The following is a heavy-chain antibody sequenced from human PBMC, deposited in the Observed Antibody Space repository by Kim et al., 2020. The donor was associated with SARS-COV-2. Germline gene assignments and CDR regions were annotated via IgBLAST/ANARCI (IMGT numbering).Heavy chain of an antibody. Sequence: ASVKVSCKASGYTFTSYYMHWVRQAPGQGLEWMGIINPSGGSTSYAQKFQGRVTMTRDTSTSTVYMELSSLRSEDTAVYYCARDPTPPKYYDFWSGYYGGAFDIWGQGTMVTVSS. CDR3: ARDPTPPKYYDFWSGYYGGAFDI. CDR2: INPSGGST. D-gene: IGHD3-3*01. J-gene: IGHJ3*02. CDR1: GYTFTSYY. V-gene: IGHV1-46*01.